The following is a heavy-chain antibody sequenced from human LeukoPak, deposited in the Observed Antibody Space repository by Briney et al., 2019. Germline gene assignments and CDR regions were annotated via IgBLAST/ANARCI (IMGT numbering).Heavy chain of an antibody. V-gene: IGHV1-69*04. Sequence: ASVKVSCKASGGTFSSYAISWVRQAPGQGLEWMGRIIPILGIANYAQKFQGRVTITADKSTSTAYTELSSLRSEDTAVYYCAREEVRGYSSGVQYYYGMDVWGQGTTVTVSS. CDR1: GGTFSSYA. J-gene: IGHJ6*02. CDR3: AREEVRGYSSGVQYYYGMDV. D-gene: IGHD6-19*01. CDR2: IIPILGIA.